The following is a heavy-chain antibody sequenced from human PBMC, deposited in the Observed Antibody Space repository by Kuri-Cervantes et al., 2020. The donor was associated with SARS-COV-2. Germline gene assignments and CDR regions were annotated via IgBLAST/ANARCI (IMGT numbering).Heavy chain of an antibody. V-gene: IGHV3-30-3*01. CDR2: ISYDGTKK. D-gene: IGHD5-24*01. Sequence: GGSLRLSCAVSGFTVSRNYMSWVRQAPGKGLEWVAIISYDGTKKYYADSVKGRFTISRDNSKNTLYLQMNSLRADDTALYYCARDLFFFGDGFNGFDYWGQGTLVTVSS. CDR3: ARDLFFFGDGFNGFDY. J-gene: IGHJ4*02. CDR1: GFTVSRNY.